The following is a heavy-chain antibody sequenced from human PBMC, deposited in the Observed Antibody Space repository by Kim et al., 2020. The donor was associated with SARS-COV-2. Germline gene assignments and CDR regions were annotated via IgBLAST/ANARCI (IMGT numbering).Heavy chain of an antibody. Sequence: GESLKISCKGSGYSFTSYWISWVRQMPGKGLEWMGRIDPSDSYTNYSPSFQGHVTISADKSISTAYLQCSSLKASDTAMYYCAREGLRCSGGSCYFNPWGQGTLVTVSS. CDR3: AREGLRCSGGSCYFNP. CDR1: GYSFTSYW. J-gene: IGHJ5*02. D-gene: IGHD2-15*01. CDR2: IDPSDSYT. V-gene: IGHV5-10-1*01.